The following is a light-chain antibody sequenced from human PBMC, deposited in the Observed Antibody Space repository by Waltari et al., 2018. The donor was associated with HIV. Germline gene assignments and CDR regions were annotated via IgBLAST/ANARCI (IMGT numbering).Light chain of an antibody. CDR3: SSYAGSNWV. CDR2: EVS. CDR1: SSDAGGSNY. V-gene: IGLV2-8*01. Sequence: QSALTQPPSASGSPGQSVTISCTCTSSDAGGSNYVSWYQQHPGKAPKFIIYEVSKRPSGVPDRFSGSKSGNTASLTVSGLQAEDEADYYCSSYAGSNWVFGGGTKLTVL. J-gene: IGLJ3*02.